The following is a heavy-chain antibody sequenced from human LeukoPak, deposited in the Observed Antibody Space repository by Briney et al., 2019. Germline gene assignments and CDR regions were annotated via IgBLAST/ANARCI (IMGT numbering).Heavy chain of an antibody. Sequence: GASVKVSCKASGYIFTSYYMHWVRQAAGHGIEWMGWIHPNSGGTNYAQKFEGRASLTTDTSIRTAYMELSRLRSDGTGVYFCASVVGTAMVTWYYFDYWGQGTLVPLSS. D-gene: IGHD5-18*01. CDR1: GYIFTSYY. J-gene: IGHJ4*02. CDR3: ASVVGTAMVTWYYFDY. V-gene: IGHV1-2*02. CDR2: IHPNSGGT.